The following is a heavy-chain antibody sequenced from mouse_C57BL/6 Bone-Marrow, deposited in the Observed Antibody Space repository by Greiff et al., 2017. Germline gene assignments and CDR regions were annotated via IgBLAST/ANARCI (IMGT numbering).Heavy chain of an antibody. CDR2: IDPSDSYT. D-gene: IGHD2-4*01. J-gene: IGHJ1*03. CDR3: ARDYYEYDDWYFDV. V-gene: IGHV1-69*01. Sequence: QVQLQQPGAELVMPGASVKLSCKASGSTFTSYWMPWVKQRPGQGLEWIGEIDPSDSYTNYTQKFKGKSTLTVDKSSSTAYMQLSSLTSGASAVYYCARDYYEYDDWYFDVWGTGTTVTVSS. CDR1: GSTFTSYW.